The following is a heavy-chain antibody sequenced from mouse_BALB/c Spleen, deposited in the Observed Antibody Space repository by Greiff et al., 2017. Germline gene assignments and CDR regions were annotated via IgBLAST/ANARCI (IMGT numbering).Heavy chain of an antibody. V-gene: IGHV5-6*02. CDR3: ARRDYDGY. Sequence: DVMLVESGGDLVKPGGSLKLSCAASGFTFSSYGMSWVRQTPDKRLEWVATISSGGSYTYYPDSVKGRFTISRDNAKNTLYLQMSSLKSEDTAMYYCARRDYDGYWGQGTTLTVSS. J-gene: IGHJ2*01. CDR1: GFTFSSYG. CDR2: ISSGGSYT. D-gene: IGHD2-4*01.